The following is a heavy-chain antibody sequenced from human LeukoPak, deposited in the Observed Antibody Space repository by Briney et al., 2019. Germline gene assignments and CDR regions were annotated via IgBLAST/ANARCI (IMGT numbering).Heavy chain of an antibody. CDR1: GYTFNCYG. J-gene: IGHJ4*02. D-gene: IGHD2-21*02. V-gene: IGHV1-18*01. CDR3: AREFCGGDCYSGQYYFDY. CDR2: ISAYSGNT. Sequence: ASVTVSCKASGYTFNCYGISWVRQAPGPGLEWMGWISAYSGNTNYAQKLQGRVTMTSDTSTSTAYMELRSLRSDDTAVYYCAREFCGGDCYSGQYYFDYWGQGTLVTVSS.